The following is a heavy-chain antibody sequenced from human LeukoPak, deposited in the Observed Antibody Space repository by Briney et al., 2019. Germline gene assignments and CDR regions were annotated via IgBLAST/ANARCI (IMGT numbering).Heavy chain of an antibody. J-gene: IGHJ4*02. Sequence: GGSLRLSCEASGFTLSDHYMTWIRQAPGKGLEWVSYISRSGNSIYYADSVKGRFTISRDNAKNSLYLQMNSLRAEDTAVYYCARIAVAGTGIDYWGQGTLVTVSS. CDR3: ARIAVAGTGIDY. CDR2: ISRSGNSI. V-gene: IGHV3-11*01. D-gene: IGHD6-19*01. CDR1: GFTLSDHY.